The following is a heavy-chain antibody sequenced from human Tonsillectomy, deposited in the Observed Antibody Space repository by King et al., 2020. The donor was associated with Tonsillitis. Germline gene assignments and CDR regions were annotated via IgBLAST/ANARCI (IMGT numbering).Heavy chain of an antibody. J-gene: IGHJ4*02. Sequence: VQLVESGGGLVKPGGSLRLSCAASGFTFNNAWMSWVRQAPGKGLEWVGRIKSKTHGETTDYAASVKGRFTISRDDSKNTLYLQMNSLKTEDTAVYYCTTAGYCSYTSCLGPNDYWGQGTLVTVSS. D-gene: IGHD2-2*01. CDR3: TTAGYCSYTSCLGPNDY. V-gene: IGHV3-15*01. CDR2: IKSKTHGETT. CDR1: GFTFNNAW.